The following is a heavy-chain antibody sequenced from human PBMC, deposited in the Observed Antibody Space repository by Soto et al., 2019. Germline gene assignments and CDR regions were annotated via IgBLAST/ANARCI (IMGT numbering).Heavy chain of an antibody. V-gene: IGHV4-59*01. CDR1: GGSISSYY. D-gene: IGHD6-13*01. J-gene: IGHJ6*03. Sequence: SETLSLTCTVSGGSISSYYWSWIRQPPGKGLEWIGYIYYSGSTNYNPSLKSRVTISVDTSKNQFSLKLSSVTAADTAVYYCARDQQQLVQVPYYYYMDVWGKGTTVTVSS. CDR2: IYYSGST. CDR3: ARDQQQLVQVPYYYYMDV.